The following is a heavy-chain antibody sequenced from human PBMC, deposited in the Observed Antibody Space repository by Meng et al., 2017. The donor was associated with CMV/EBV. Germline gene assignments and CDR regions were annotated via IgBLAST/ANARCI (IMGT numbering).Heavy chain of an antibody. Sequence: GESLKISCAASGFTFSNAWMSWVRQAPGKGLEWVGRIKSKTDGGTTDYAAPVKGRFTISRDDSKNTLYLQMNSLRAEDTAVYYCARVAGLLGYCSSTSCYKYYYYYYGMDVWGQGTTVTVSS. CDR2: IKSKTDGGTT. CDR3: ARVAGLLGYCSSTSCYKYYYYYYGMDV. V-gene: IGHV3-15*01. J-gene: IGHJ6*02. D-gene: IGHD2-2*02. CDR1: GFTFSNAW.